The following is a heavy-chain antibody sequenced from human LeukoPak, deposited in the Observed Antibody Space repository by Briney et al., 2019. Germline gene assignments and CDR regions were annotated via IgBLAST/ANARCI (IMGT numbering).Heavy chain of an antibody. CDR1: GGSIINSY. CDR3: ARSPPVPDC. V-gene: IGHV4-59*01. D-gene: IGHD2-21*01. Sequence: SETLSLTCTVSGGSIINSYWSWIRQPPGKGLEWIGYIHSDGRTHYDPSLQSRVTMSVDTSRNQFSLKLTSVTTADTAVYHCARSPPVPDCWGQGILVTVSS. J-gene: IGHJ1*01. CDR2: IHSDGRT.